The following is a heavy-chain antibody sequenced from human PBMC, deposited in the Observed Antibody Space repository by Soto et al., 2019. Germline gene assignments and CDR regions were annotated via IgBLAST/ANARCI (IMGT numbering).Heavy chain of an antibody. CDR2: IRSKANSYAT. V-gene: IGHV3-73*02. D-gene: IGHD3-22*01. J-gene: IGHJ6*02. Sequence: EVQLVESGGGLVQPGGSLKLSCAASGFTFSGSAMHWVRQASGKGLEWVGRIRSKANSYATAYAASVKGRFTISRDDSKNTAYLQMNSLKTEDTAVYYCTTIMGDYYDSSGYYPSYYGMDVWGQGTTVTVSS. CDR1: GFTFSGSA. CDR3: TTIMGDYYDSSGYYPSYYGMDV.